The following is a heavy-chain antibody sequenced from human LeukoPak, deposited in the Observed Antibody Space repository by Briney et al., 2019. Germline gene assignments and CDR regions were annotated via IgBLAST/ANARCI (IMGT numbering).Heavy chain of an antibody. V-gene: IGHV3-74*01. D-gene: IGHD4-23*01. CDR3: ARARYGGNYYFDY. Sequence: GGSLRLSCAASGFTFSSYWMHWVRQAPGKGLVWVSRINSDGSSTSYADSVKGRFTISRDNAKNTLYLQMNSLRAEDTAVYYCARARYGGNYYFDYWGQGTLVTVSS. CDR1: GFTFSSYW. J-gene: IGHJ4*02. CDR2: INSDGSST.